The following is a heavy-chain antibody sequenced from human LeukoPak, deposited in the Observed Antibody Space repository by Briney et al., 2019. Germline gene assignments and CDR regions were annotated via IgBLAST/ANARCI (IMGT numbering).Heavy chain of an antibody. D-gene: IGHD3-10*01. Sequence: GGSLRLSCAASGFTFSSYAMSWVRQAPGKGLEWVSAISGSGGSIGYADSVKGRFTISRDNAKNSLYLQMNSLRAEDTALYYCAKDFGRFGELLYSYWGQGTLVTVSS. CDR3: AKDFGRFGELLYSY. CDR1: GFTFSSYA. CDR2: ISGSGGSI. V-gene: IGHV3-23*01. J-gene: IGHJ4*02.